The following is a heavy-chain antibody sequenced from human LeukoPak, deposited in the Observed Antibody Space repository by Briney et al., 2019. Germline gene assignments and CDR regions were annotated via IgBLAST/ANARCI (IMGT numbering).Heavy chain of an antibody. CDR2: ISDEGHQK. CDR3: ARVFLERLTSGYFDN. V-gene: IGHV3-30-3*01. Sequence: GRSLRLSSAASGFTCSDYAMHWVRQGPGKGLEWVAVISDEGHQKYYGDSVKGRFTISRDNPKNTLYLQMNSLRDDDTAVYYCARVFLERLTSGYFDNWGQGTLVTVSP. CDR1: GFTCSDYA. D-gene: IGHD3-3*01. J-gene: IGHJ4*02.